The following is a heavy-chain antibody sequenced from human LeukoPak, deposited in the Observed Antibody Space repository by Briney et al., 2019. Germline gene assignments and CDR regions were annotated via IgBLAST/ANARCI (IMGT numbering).Heavy chain of an antibody. CDR1: RFTFSSYK. D-gene: IGHD2-15*01. Sequence: GGPLSLSYAPSRFTFSSYKVNGVRHAPGKTRGCVSIISSGSSSTYYAGLETGRYNIPTDNATTSMYPQMNRLRAEDTAVYSGARESGSGEFDYWGQGTLVTASS. CDR3: ARESGSGEFDY. V-gene: IGHV3-21*01. J-gene: IGHJ4*02. CDR2: ISSGSSST.